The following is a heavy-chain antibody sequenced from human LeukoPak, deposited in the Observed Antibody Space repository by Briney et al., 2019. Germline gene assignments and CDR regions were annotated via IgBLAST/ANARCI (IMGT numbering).Heavy chain of an antibody. CDR3: AKDAQWLGVPFDY. D-gene: IGHD6-19*01. J-gene: IGHJ4*02. V-gene: IGHV3-30*04. CDR2: ISYDGSNE. Sequence: GGSLRLSCAASGFTFSSYVMHWVRQAPGKGLEWVAIISYDGSNEYYADSVKGRFTISRDNSKNTLYLQMNSLRAADTAVYYCAKDAQWLGVPFDYWGQGTLVTVSS. CDR1: GFTFSSYV.